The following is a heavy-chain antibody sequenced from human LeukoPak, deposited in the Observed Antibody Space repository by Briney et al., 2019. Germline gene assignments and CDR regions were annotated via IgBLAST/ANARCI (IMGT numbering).Heavy chain of an antibody. D-gene: IGHD6-19*01. Sequence: PGGSLRLSCAASGFTFSSYAVHWVRQAPGKGLEWVAVISYDGSNKYYADSVKGRFTISRDNSKNTLYLQMNSLRAEDTAVYYCARDRSSGWYVFLAPDYWGQGTLVTVSS. J-gene: IGHJ4*02. CDR2: ISYDGSNK. V-gene: IGHV3-30-3*01. CDR3: ARDRSSGWYVFLAPDY. CDR1: GFTFSSYA.